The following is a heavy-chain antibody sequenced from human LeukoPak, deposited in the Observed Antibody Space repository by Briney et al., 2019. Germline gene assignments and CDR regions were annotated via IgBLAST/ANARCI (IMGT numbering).Heavy chain of an antibody. V-gene: IGHV3-23*01. CDR1: EFTFSSYT. Sequence: GGSLSLSCAASEFTFSSYTRQRVRQAPGKGLEWVSGITASGGSTSYADPVRGQFTISKDNSETTLYLLRHSLRAETTAVYYCAKYVSAKGAPYALDVWGQGTTVTVSS. CDR2: ITASGGST. J-gene: IGHJ6*02. CDR3: AKYVSAKGAPYALDV. D-gene: IGHD1-26*01.